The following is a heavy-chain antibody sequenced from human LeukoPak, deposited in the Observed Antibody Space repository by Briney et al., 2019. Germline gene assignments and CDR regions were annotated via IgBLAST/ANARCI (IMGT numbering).Heavy chain of an antibody. V-gene: IGHV3-30*02. CDR1: GFTFTSFG. CDR2: IRNDGDVI. CDR3: ARDSRSGRDAFDI. D-gene: IGHD2-15*01. Sequence: GGSLRLSCAASGFTFTSFGMHWVRQAPGKGLEWVAFIRNDGDVIYCTDSVKGRFTISRDNAKNTLYLQMNSLRAEDTAVYYCARDSRSGRDAFDIWGQGTMVTVSS. J-gene: IGHJ3*02.